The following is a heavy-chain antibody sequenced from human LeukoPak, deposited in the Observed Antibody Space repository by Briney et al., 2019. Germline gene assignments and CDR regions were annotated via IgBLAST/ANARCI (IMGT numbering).Heavy chain of an antibody. D-gene: IGHD2-21*02. V-gene: IGHV7-4-1*02. J-gene: IGHJ6*03. CDR2: INTNTGNP. CDR3: ARDTSDLGYYYYMDV. CDR1: GYTFTTYY. Sequence: GASVKVSCKASGYTFTTYYMHWVRQAPGQGLEWMGWINTNTGNPTYAQGFTGRFVFSLDTSVSTAYLQISSLKAEDTAVYYCARDTSDLGYYYYMDVWGKGTTVTVSS.